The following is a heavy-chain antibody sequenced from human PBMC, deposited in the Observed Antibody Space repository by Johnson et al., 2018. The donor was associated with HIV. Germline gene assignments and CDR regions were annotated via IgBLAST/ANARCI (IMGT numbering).Heavy chain of an antibody. V-gene: IGHV3-30*02. Sequence: QVQLVESGGGVVQPGGSLILSCAASGFTFSSYAMHWVRQAPGKGLEWVAFIRYDGSNKYYADSVKGRFTVSRDNTKNTLFLEMNSLRPEDTAVYYCVKERQLVRSFDIWGQGTMVTVSS. CDR2: IRYDGSNK. CDR1: GFTFSSYA. J-gene: IGHJ3*02. D-gene: IGHD6-6*01. CDR3: VKERQLVRSFDI.